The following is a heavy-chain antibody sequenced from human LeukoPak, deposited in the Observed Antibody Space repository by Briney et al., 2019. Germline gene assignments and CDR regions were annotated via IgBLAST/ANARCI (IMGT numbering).Heavy chain of an antibody. D-gene: IGHD5-24*01. Sequence: SETLSLTCIVSGDSISGYYWSWIRQPPGRGLEYVGNVYYTGSTTYNPSLKSRLTISVDTSNNRFSLTLSSVTAADTAIYYCAGAGPRRDGYNADYWGQGTLVTVSS. CDR2: VYYTGST. CDR1: GDSISGYY. V-gene: IGHV4-59*01. CDR3: AGAGPRRDGYNADY. J-gene: IGHJ4*02.